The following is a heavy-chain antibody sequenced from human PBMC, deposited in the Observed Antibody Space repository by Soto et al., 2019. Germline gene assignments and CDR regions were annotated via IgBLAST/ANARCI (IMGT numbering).Heavy chain of an antibody. V-gene: IGHV3-30*18. D-gene: IGHD3-22*01. CDR2: ISYDGSNK. CDR3: AKVLAYDSSGPSAYYFDY. CDR1: GFTFSSYG. Sequence: GGSLRLSCAASGFTFSSYGMHWVRQAPGKGLERVAVISYDGSNKYYADSVKGRFTISRDNSKNTLYLQMNSLRAEDTAVYYCAKVLAYDSSGPSAYYFDYWGQGTLVTVSS. J-gene: IGHJ4*02.